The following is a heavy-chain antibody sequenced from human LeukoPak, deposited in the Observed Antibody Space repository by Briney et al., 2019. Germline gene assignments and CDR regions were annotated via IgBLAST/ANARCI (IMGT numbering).Heavy chain of an antibody. CDR2: IYYSGST. V-gene: IGHV4-39*01. CDR3: ARGVRRGAYYYYYYMDV. J-gene: IGHJ6*03. Sequence: PSETLSLTCTVSGGSISSSSYYWGWIRQPPGKGLEWIGSIYYSGSTYYNPSLKSRVTISVDTSKNQFSLKLSSVTAADTAVYYCARGVRRGAYYYYYYMDVWGKGTTVTVSS. CDR1: GGSISSSSYY. D-gene: IGHD1-1*01.